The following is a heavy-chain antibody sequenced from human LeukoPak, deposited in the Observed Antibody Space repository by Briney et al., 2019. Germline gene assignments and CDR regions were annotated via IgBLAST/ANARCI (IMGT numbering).Heavy chain of an antibody. D-gene: IGHD4-17*01. CDR1: GFSFSGHG. CDR2: IIGGAGST. V-gene: IGHV3-23*01. J-gene: IGHJ3*02. Sequence: GGSLRLSCAASGFSFSGHGMSWVRQAPGKGLEWVSGIIGGAGSTYYADSVKGRFTISRDNSKNTLYLQMNSLRAEDTAVYYCAREGNDYGDYGYAFDIWGQGTMVTVSS. CDR3: AREGNDYGDYGYAFDI.